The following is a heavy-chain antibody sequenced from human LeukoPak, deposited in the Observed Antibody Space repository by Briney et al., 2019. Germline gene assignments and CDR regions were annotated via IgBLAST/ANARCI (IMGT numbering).Heavy chain of an antibody. Sequence: PSETLSLTCTVSGGSISSSSYYWGWIRQPPGKGLEWIGCIFYSGSTYYNPSLKSRVTISVDTSKNQFSLKLSSVTAADTAVYYCASTYYYDSSGYYYNYWGQGTLVTVSS. D-gene: IGHD3-22*01. CDR3: ASTYYYDSSGYYYNY. J-gene: IGHJ4*02. V-gene: IGHV4-39*07. CDR1: GGSISSSSYY. CDR2: IFYSGST.